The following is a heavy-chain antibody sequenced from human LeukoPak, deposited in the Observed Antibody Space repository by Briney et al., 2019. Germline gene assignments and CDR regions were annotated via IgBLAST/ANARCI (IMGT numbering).Heavy chain of an antibody. D-gene: IGHD2-2*01. CDR3: ARPYCSSTSCHYGMDV. J-gene: IGHJ6*02. V-gene: IGHV1-18*01. CDR1: GYTFTSYG. CDR2: ISAYNGNT. Sequence: ASVKVSCKASGYTFTSYGISWVRQAPGQGLAWMGWISAYNGNTNYAQKLQGRVTMTTDTSTSTAYMELRSLRSDDTAVYYCARPYCSSTSCHYGMDVWGQGTTVTVSS.